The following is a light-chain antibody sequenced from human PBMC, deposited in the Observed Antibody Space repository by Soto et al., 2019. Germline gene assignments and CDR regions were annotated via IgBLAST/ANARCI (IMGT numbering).Light chain of an antibody. CDR1: QGISSY. CDR3: QQAYIIPPIT. Sequence: AIRMTQSPSSCSASTGDRVTITCRASQGISSYLAWYQQKPGRAPNLLIYAASTLQRGVPSRFSGSGSGREFTLTISSLLPEDSATYYCQQAYIIPPITFGQGTRLEIK. J-gene: IGKJ5*01. CDR2: AAS. V-gene: IGKV1-8*01.